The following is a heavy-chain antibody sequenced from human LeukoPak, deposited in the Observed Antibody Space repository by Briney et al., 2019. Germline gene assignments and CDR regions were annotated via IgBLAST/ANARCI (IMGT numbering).Heavy chain of an antibody. D-gene: IGHD3-9*01. CDR3: ARDSYDILTGYIDS. V-gene: IGHV1-2*02. J-gene: IGHJ5*01. CDR2: INPNSGGT. CDR1: GYTFTGYY. Sequence: ASVKVSCKASGYTFTGYYMHWVRQAPGQGLEWMGWINPNSGGTNYAQKFQGRVTMTRDTSISTAYMELSRLRSDDTAVYYCARDSYDILTGYIDSWGEGTLVTVSS.